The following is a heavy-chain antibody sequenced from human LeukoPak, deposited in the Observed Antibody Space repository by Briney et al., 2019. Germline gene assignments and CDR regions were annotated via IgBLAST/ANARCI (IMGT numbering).Heavy chain of an antibody. CDR2: ISYDGSNK. Sequence: GRSLRLSCAASGFTFSSYAMHWVRQAPGKGLEWVAVISYDGSNKYYADSVKGRFTISRDNSKNTLYLQMNSLRAEDTAVYYCARDHQGSGYHSYYYYYGMDVWGQGTTVTVSS. J-gene: IGHJ6*02. CDR1: GFTFSSYA. CDR3: ARDHQGSGYHSYYYYYGMDV. V-gene: IGHV3-30-3*01. D-gene: IGHD3-22*01.